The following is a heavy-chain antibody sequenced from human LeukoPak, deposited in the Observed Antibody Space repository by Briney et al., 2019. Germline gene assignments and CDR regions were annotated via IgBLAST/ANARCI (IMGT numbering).Heavy chain of an antibody. CDR2: ISGSGDST. V-gene: IGHV3-23*01. CDR1: GLTFSKYA. J-gene: IGHJ4*02. Sequence: GGSLRLSCAASGLTFSKYAMMWLRQAPGKGLEWVSAISGSGDSTYYADSVKGRFTISRDNSKNTLYLQMNNLRAEDTAVYYCAKDSTVTPGYYFDYWGQGALVSVSS. D-gene: IGHD4-17*01. CDR3: AKDSTVTPGYYFDY.